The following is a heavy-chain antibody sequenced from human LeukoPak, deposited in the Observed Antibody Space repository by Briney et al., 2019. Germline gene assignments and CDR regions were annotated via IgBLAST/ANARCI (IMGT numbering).Heavy chain of an antibody. J-gene: IGHJ3*01. D-gene: IGHD6-13*01. CDR3: ARRTASWYLRAFDL. CDR1: GGSINRHY. CDR2: IYYSGGT. Sequence: SETLSLTCNVSGGSINRHYWTWIRQTPQRGLEWIGYIYYSGGTNYNPSLQSRVTISADTSANQLPLSLTSVTAADTAVYYCARRTASWYLRAFDLWGPGTMVTVSS. V-gene: IGHV4-59*08.